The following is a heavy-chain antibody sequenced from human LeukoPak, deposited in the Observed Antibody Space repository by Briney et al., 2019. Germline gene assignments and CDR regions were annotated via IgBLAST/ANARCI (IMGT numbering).Heavy chain of an antibody. CDR2: FDPEDGET. D-gene: IGHD1-1*01. CDR1: GYTLTELS. CDR3: ATTTYPPDTNAFDI. J-gene: IGHJ3*02. V-gene: IGHV1-24*01. Sequence: ASVKVSCKVSGYTLTELSMHWVRQAPGKGLEWMGSFDPEDGETIYAQKFQGRVTMTEDTSTDTAYMELSSLRSEDTAVYYCATTTYPPDTNAFDIWGQGTMVTVSS.